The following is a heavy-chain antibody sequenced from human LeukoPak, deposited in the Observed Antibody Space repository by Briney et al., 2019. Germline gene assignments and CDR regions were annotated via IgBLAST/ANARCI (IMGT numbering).Heavy chain of an antibody. CDR1: GFTFSSYS. CDR3: AKDSSGYFGYYYYYYGMDV. CDR2: ISGSGGST. D-gene: IGHD3-22*01. V-gene: IGHV3-23*01. J-gene: IGHJ6*02. Sequence: GGSLRLSCAASGFTFSSYSMNWVRQAPGKGLEWVSAISGSGGSTYYADSVKGRFTISRDNSKNTLYLQMNSLRAEDTAVYYCAKDSSGYFGYYYYYYGMDVWGQGTTVTVSS.